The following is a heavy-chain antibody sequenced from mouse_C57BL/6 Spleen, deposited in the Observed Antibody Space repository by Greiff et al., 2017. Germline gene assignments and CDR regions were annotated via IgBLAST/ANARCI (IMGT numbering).Heavy chain of an antibody. CDR1: GYAFSSSW. CDR3: AKDSYGVTSWFAY. Sequence: QVQLKESGPELVKPGASVKISCKASGYAFSSSWMNWVKQRPGKGLEWIGRIYPGDGDTNYNGKFKGKATLTADKSSSTAYMQLSSLTSEDSAVYFCAKDSYGVTSWFAYWGQKTLVTVSA. CDR2: IYPGDGDT. V-gene: IGHV1-82*01. J-gene: IGHJ3*01. D-gene: IGHD2-12*01.